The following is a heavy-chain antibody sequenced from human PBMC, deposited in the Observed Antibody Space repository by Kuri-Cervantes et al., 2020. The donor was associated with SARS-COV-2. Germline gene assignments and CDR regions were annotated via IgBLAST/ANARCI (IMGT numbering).Heavy chain of an antibody. V-gene: IGHV3-49*04. CDR3: TRLRGFGPLLHGLDV. J-gene: IGHJ6*02. CDR1: GFTFSDYY. Sequence: GESLKISCAASGFTFSDYYMDWVRQAPGKGLEWVGFIRSNSHGGAAESAASVKGRFTISRDDSKSIAYLQMNSLKTEDTAVYYCTRLRGFGPLLHGLDVWGQGTTVTVSS. CDR2: IRSNSHGGAA. D-gene: IGHD6-25*01.